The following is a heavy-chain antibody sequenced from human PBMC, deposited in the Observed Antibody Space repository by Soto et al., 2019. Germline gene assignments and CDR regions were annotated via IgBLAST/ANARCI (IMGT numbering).Heavy chain of an antibody. J-gene: IGHJ4*02. Sequence: QVQLQQWGAGLLKPSETLSLTCAVYGGSFSGYYWSWIRQPPGKGLEWIGEINHSGSTNYNRSLKSRVTISVDTSKNQFSLKLSSVTAADTAVYYCARLTPGQYYYGSGSYYIDYWGQGTLVTVSS. CDR1: GGSFSGYY. CDR3: ARLTPGQYYYGSGSYYIDY. CDR2: INHSGST. D-gene: IGHD3-10*01. V-gene: IGHV4-34*01.